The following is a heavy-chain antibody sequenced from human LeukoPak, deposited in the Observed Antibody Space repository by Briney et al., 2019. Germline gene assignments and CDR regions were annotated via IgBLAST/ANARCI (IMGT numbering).Heavy chain of an antibody. J-gene: IGHJ6*03. CDR3: ARDRPGIAGTTGDYYYYYYMDV. D-gene: IGHD1-7*01. CDR2: IYYSGST. Sequence: PSQTLSLTCTVSGGSISSGGYYWSWIRQHPGKGLEWIGYIYYSGSTYYNPSLKSRVTISVDTSKNQFSLKLSSVTAADTAVYYCARDRPGIAGTTGDYYYYYYMDVWGKGTTVTVSS. V-gene: IGHV4-31*03. CDR1: GGSISSGGYY.